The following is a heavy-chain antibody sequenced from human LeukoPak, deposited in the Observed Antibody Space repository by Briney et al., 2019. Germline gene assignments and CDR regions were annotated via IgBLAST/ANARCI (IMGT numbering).Heavy chain of an antibody. CDR3: ARGSRYCSSTSCYGKYNWFDP. Sequence: SETLSLTCAVYGGSFSGYYWSWIRQPPGKGLEWIGEINHSGSTNYNPSLKSRVTISVDTSKNQFSLRLSSVTAADTAVYYCARGSRYCSSTSCYGKYNWFDPWGQGTLVTVSS. J-gene: IGHJ5*02. CDR2: INHSGST. CDR1: GGSFSGYY. D-gene: IGHD2-2*01. V-gene: IGHV4-34*01.